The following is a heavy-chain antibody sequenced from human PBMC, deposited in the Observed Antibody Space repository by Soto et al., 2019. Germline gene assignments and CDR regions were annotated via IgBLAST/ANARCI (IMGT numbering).Heavy chain of an antibody. CDR2: VHATGST. CDR1: GGSISSFY. V-gene: IGHV4-4*07. Sequence: LSLTCSVSGGSISSFYWSWIRQPAGKGLEWIGRVHATGSTNYNPSLKSRVIMSLDTSENQISMNLTSVTAADTAVYYCARAVTYNWNYFDYWGQGALVTVSS. D-gene: IGHD1-20*01. CDR3: ARAVTYNWNYFDY. J-gene: IGHJ4*02.